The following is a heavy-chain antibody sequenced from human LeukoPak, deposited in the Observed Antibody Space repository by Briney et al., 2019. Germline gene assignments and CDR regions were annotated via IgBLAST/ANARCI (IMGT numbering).Heavy chain of an antibody. V-gene: IGHV3-74*01. CDR1: GLTFNTYW. CDR3: VTGHYDSRMYFDL. J-gene: IGHJ2*01. Sequence: GGSLRLSCGASGLTFNTYWIHWVRQAPGKELVWVSQIKFDGSLASYADSVKGRFTISRDNTKNTLYLQMNSLRSEDTGVYYCVTGHYDSRMYFDLWGRGTLVIVSS. D-gene: IGHD3-16*01. CDR2: IKFDGSLA.